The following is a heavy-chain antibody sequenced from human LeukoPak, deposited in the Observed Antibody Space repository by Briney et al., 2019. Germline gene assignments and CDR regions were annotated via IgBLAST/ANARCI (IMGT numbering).Heavy chain of an antibody. Sequence: PGGSLRLSCAASEFTFSSYAMTWARQTPGKGLEWVSAISGSGGNTYYADSAKGRFTISRDNSKNTLYLQMNSLRAEDTAVYYCAKGGSWYRPTFFDSWGQGTLVTVSS. CDR2: ISGSGGNT. J-gene: IGHJ4*02. D-gene: IGHD6-13*01. V-gene: IGHV3-23*01. CDR1: EFTFSSYA. CDR3: AKGGSWYRPTFFDS.